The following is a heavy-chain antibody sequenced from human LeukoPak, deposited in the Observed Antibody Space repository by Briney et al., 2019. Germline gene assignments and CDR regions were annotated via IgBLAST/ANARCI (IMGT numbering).Heavy chain of an antibody. V-gene: IGHV3-53*01. CDR1: GFIVSTNY. J-gene: IGHJ4*02. CDR2: IYSGGRR. Sequence: PGGSLRLSCAPFGFIVSTNYMGWVRQVSGKGLEWVSIIYSGGRRNYTDSVKGRFTISRDDSKNTLYLQMNSLRAEDTAVYYCARVRSDSIGWYEFDYWGQGTLVTVSS. D-gene: IGHD6-19*01. CDR3: ARVRSDSIGWYEFDY.